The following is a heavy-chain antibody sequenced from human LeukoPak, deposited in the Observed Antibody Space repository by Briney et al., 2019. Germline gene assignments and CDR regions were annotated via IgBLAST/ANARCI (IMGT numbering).Heavy chain of an antibody. CDR2: ISGSGGST. CDR1: GFTFSSYG. V-gene: IGHV3-23*01. J-gene: IGHJ4*02. D-gene: IGHD3-22*01. CDR3: AKGSPYDSSGYYKHFDY. Sequence: GRSLRLSCAASGFTFSSYGMHWVRQAPGKGLEWVSAISGSGGSTYYADSVKGRFTISRDNSKNTLYLQMDSLRAEDTAVYYCAKGSPYDSSGYYKHFDYWGQGTLVTVSS.